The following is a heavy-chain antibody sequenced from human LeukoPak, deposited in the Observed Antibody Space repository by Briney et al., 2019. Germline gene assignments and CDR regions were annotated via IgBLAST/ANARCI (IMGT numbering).Heavy chain of an antibody. CDR2: IYHSGST. D-gene: IGHD2-21*02. J-gene: IGHJ6*03. CDR3: ARAPRDVYYYYYMDV. CDR1: GYSISSGYY. Sequence: SETLSLTCTVSGYSISSGYYWGWIRQPPGKGLEWIGSIYHSGSTYYNPSLKSRVTISVDTSKNQFSLKLSSVTAADTAVYYCARAPRDVYYYYYMDVWGKGTTVTVSS. V-gene: IGHV4-38-2*02.